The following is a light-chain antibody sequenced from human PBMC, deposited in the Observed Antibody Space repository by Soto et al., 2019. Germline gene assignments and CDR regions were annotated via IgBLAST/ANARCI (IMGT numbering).Light chain of an antibody. V-gene: IGLV1-44*01. Sequence: QSVLTQPPSASGTPGLRVTFSCSGSSSNIGSNPVSWYQQLPGTAPKLLIYDNERPSGVPDRFSGSKSGTSASLAISGLQYEDEADYYCAAWDASLHGVRFGGGTKLTVL. J-gene: IGLJ2*01. CDR3: AAWDASLHGVR. CDR2: DN. CDR1: SSNIGSNP.